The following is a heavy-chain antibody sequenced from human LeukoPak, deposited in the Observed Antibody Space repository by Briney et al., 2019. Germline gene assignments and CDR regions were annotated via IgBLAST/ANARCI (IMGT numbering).Heavy chain of an antibody. Sequence: GGSLRLSCVASGFSFSDYYMSWIRQAPGKGLEWVSYIGSTIYYADSVKGRFTISRDNAKNTLSLQMNSLRAEDTAVYYCARGGYLHYYIDHWGQGTLVTVSS. D-gene: IGHD2-15*01. CDR1: GFSFSDYY. J-gene: IGHJ4*02. CDR2: IGSTI. CDR3: ARGGYLHYYIDH. V-gene: IGHV3-11*04.